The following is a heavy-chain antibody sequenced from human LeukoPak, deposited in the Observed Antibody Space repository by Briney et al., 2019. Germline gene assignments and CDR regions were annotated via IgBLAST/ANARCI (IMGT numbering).Heavy chain of an antibody. J-gene: IGHJ4*02. Sequence: GGSLRLSCAASGFTFSSYAMSWVRQAPGKGLEWVLAISGSGGSTYYADSVKGRFTISRDNSKNTLYLQMNSLRAEDTAVYYCAKDARGTTRANCDYWGQGTLVTVSS. CDR2: ISGSGGST. CDR1: GFTFSSYA. V-gene: IGHV3-23*01. D-gene: IGHD2/OR15-2a*01. CDR3: AKDARGTTRANCDY.